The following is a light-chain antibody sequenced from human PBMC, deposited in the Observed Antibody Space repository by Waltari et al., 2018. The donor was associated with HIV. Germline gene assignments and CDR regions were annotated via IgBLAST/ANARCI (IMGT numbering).Light chain of an antibody. CDR3: QQYGSSPYT. CDR1: QSVSSSY. Sequence: EIALTPSPRTLSLSPGERATLSCRASQSVSSSYSAWYQQEPGQAPRLLIYAASRRATGIPDRFSGSGSGTDFTLTISGLEPEDFAVYYCQQYGSSPYTFGQGTNLEIK. J-gene: IGKJ2*01. CDR2: AAS. V-gene: IGKV3-20*01.